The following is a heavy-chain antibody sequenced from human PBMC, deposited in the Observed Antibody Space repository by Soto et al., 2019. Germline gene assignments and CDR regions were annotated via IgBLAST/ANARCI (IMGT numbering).Heavy chain of an antibody. V-gene: IGHV3-9*01. CDR1: GFTFDDYA. CDR2: ITWNSGKI. J-gene: IGHJ4*01. D-gene: IGHD2-15*01. CDR3: VKDSYADFHRVLSTAEYFFDY. Sequence: SLRLSCTASGFTFDDYAMHWVRQGAGRGLEWVSGITWNSGKIAYADSVKGRFTIARDDDNNSLYLQMNSLRPEDTALYYCVKDSYADFHRVLSTAEYFFDYWGHGTLVTVSS.